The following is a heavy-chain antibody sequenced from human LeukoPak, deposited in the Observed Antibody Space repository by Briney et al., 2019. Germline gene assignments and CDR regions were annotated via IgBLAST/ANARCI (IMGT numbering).Heavy chain of an antibody. D-gene: IGHD3-10*01. CDR2: ISGSGGST. J-gene: IGHJ4*02. CDR1: GFTFSTFSSYA. Sequence: GGSLRLSCAASGFTFSTFSSYALSWARQAPGKGLEWVSAISGSGGSTYYADSVKGRFTISRDNSKNTLYMQMNSLRAEDTAVYYCAKGGYYYGSGSYPPTFDYWGQGTLVTVSS. CDR3: AKGGYYYGSGSYPPTFDY. V-gene: IGHV3-23*01.